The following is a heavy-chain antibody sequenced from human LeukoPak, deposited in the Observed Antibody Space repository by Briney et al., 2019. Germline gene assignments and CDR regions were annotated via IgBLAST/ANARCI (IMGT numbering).Heavy chain of an antibody. V-gene: IGHV3-7*01. CDR3: ARAAYSSTWYSRYFDL. D-gene: IGHD6-13*01. CDR1: GFTSNRYW. J-gene: IGHJ2*01. Sequence: GGSLRLSCAPSGFTSNRYWMTWVRQAPGKGLEWVANIKQDGSEKYYVDSVKGRFTISRDNAKNSLYLQMNSLRAEDTAVYYCARAAYSSTWYSRYFDLWGRGTLVTVSS. CDR2: IKQDGSEK.